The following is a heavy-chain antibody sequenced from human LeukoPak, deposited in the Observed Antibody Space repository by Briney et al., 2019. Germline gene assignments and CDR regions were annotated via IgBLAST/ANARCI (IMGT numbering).Heavy chain of an antibody. CDR3: ARRAHRDGSTWGDYYYYYGLDV. CDR2: IYYSGST. V-gene: IGHV4-59*08. CDR1: GGSISSYY. Sequence: SETLSLTCTVSGGSISSYYWSWIRQTPGKGLEWMGYIYYSGSTNYNPSLKSRVTISVDTSNNQFSLKLSSVTAADTAVYYCARRAHRDGSTWGDYYYYYGLDVWGQGTTVTVSS. D-gene: IGHD5-24*01. J-gene: IGHJ6*02.